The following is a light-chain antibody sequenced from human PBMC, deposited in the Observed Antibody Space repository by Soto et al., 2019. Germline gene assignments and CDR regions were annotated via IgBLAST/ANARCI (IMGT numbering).Light chain of an antibody. CDR1: QSISSY. CDR3: QQSYSTPPFT. V-gene: IGKV1-39*01. Sequence: DIQMTQSPSSLSASVGDRVTITCRASQSISSYLNWYQQKPGKAPKLLIYAASSLQSGVPSRFXGSGSGTDFTLTISSLQPEDFAADYCQQSYSTPPFTFGPGTKVDIK. J-gene: IGKJ3*01. CDR2: AAS.